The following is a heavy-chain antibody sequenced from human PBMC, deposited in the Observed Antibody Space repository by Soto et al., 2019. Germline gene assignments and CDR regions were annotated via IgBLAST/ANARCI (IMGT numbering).Heavy chain of an antibody. Sequence: ASVKVSCKASGYTFTNYGISWVRQAPGQGLEWMGWINVYNGNTKYAQKVQGRVTMTTDTSTSTAYMELRSLRSDDTAVYYCARGVGSGSYYNQYNWFDPWGQVTLVTVSS. J-gene: IGHJ5*02. CDR3: ARGVGSGSYYNQYNWFDP. D-gene: IGHD3-10*01. V-gene: IGHV1-18*01. CDR2: INVYNGNT. CDR1: GYTFTNYG.